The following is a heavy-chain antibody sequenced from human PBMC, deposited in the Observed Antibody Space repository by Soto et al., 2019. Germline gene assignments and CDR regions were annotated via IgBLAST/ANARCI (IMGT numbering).Heavy chain of an antibody. Sequence: SDTLSLTCTVSGGSISSYYWSWIRQPPGKGLEWIGYIYYSGSTNYNPSLKSRVTISVDTSKNQFSLKLSSVTAADTAVYYCARTPTYCGGHRYWPYSSSRMDVWGQGTTVTVSS. CDR3: ARTPTYCGGHRYWPYSSSRMDV. D-gene: IGHD2-21*02. V-gene: IGHV4-59*01. J-gene: IGHJ6*01. CDR2: IYYSGST. CDR1: GGSISSYY.